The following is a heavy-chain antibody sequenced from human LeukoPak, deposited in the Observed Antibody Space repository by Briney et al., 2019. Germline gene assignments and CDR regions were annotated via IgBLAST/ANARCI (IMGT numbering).Heavy chain of an antibody. CDR3: ARKTNGGYSTLDY. CDR2: IYPGDSDT. D-gene: IGHD4-17*01. CDR1: GYTFTNYW. Sequence: GESLKMSCKGSGYTFTNYWIGWVRQMPGRGLEWMGIIYPGDSDTRYSPSFQGQVTISADKSISTAYLQWSGLKASDTAMYYCARKTNGGYSTLDYWGQGTLVTVSS. V-gene: IGHV5-51*01. J-gene: IGHJ4*02.